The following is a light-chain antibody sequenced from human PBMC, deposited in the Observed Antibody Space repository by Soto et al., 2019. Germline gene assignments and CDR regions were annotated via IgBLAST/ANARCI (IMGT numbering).Light chain of an antibody. V-gene: IGKV1-39*01. J-gene: IGKJ1*01. Sequence: DIQMTQSPSSLSASVGDRVTITCRASQIISTYLNWYQQRPGNAPKLLIYAASSLQSGVPSRFSGSVSGTDFTLIISSLQPEDFATDYCQQSYSTPWTFGQGTKVEI. CDR1: QIISTY. CDR3: QQSYSTPWT. CDR2: AAS.